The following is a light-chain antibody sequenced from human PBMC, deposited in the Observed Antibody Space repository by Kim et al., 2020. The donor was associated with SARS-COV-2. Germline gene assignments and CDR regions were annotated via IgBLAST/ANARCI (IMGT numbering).Light chain of an antibody. V-gene: IGLV3-1*01. CDR3: QACDSSTVV. Sequence: SYELTQPPSVSVSPGQTASITCSGDKLGDKYACWYQQKPGQSPVLVIYQDNKRPSGTPERFSGSNSGNTATLTISGTQAMDEADYYCQACDSSTVVFGGG. CDR1: KLGDKY. CDR2: QDN. J-gene: IGLJ2*01.